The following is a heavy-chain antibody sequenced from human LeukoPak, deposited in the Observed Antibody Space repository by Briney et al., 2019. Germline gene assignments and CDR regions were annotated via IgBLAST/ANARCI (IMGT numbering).Heavy chain of an antibody. Sequence: PSETLSLTCTVSGGSISSYYWSWIRQPPGKGLEWIGYIYYSGSTNYNPSLKSRVTISVDTSKNQFSLKLSSVTAADTAVYHCAGDYYDSSGYYSNDYWGQGTLVTVSS. CDR3: AGDYYDSSGYYSNDY. D-gene: IGHD3-22*01. J-gene: IGHJ4*02. CDR1: GGSISSYY. V-gene: IGHV4-59*12. CDR2: IYYSGST.